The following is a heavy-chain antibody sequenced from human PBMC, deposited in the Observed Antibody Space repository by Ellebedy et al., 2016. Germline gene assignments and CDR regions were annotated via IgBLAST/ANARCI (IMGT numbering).Heavy chain of an antibody. CDR3: RQGHYFDQ. Sequence: GGSLRLXXATSGFTFSNYFMTWIRQAPGKGLEWVATISGGGDDTLFADSVKGRFTISRDNSKNTLYLEMNYLRVEDTALYYCRQGHYFDQWGQGALVTVSS. CDR1: GFTFSNYF. J-gene: IGHJ4*02. V-gene: IGHV3-23*01. CDR2: ISGGGDDT.